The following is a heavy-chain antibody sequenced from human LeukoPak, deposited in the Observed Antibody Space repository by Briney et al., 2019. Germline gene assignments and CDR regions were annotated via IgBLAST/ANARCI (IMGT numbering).Heavy chain of an antibody. V-gene: IGHV4-39*02. Sequence: PSETLSLTCTVSGGSISSSSYYWGWIRQPPGKGLEWIGSIYYSGSTYYNPSLKSRVTISVDTSKNQFSLKLSSVTAADTAVYYCARDPLYGDYFDYWGQGTLVTVSS. CDR2: IYYSGST. J-gene: IGHJ4*02. CDR3: ARDPLYGDYFDY. CDR1: GGSISSSSYY. D-gene: IGHD4-17*01.